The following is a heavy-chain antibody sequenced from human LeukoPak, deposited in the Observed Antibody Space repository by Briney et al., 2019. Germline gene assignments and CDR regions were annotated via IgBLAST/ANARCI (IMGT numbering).Heavy chain of an antibody. Sequence: GGSLRLSCAASGFTFDDYAMHWVRQAPGKGLEWVSGISWNSGSIGYADSVKGRFTISRDNAKSSLYLQMDSLRAEDTALYYCAKDGYWGQGTLVTVSS. CDR1: GFTFDDYA. CDR2: ISWNSGSI. CDR3: AKDGY. V-gene: IGHV3-9*01. J-gene: IGHJ4*02.